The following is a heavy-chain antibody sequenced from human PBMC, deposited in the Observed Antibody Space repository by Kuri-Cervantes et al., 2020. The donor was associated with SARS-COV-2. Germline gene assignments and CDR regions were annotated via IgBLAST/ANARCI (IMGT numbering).Heavy chain of an antibody. V-gene: IGHV3-7*03. CDR3: ARENGASPLTRWFDP. D-gene: IGHD1-1*01. CDR2: IKQDGSEK. CDR1: GFTFSSYW. J-gene: IGHJ5*02. Sequence: GESLKISCAASGFTFSSYWMSWVRQAPGKGLEWVANIKQDGSEKYYVDSVKGRFTISRDNAKNSLYLQMNSLRVEDTALYYCARENGASPLTRWFDPWGQGTLVTVSS.